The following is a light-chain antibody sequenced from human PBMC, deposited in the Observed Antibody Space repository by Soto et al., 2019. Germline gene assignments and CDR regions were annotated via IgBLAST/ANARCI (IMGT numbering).Light chain of an antibody. CDR1: QSVSRNY. CDR2: GAS. J-gene: IGKJ4*01. CDR3: QQYSSSPLT. Sequence: EIVLTQSPGTLSLSPGARVTLSCRASQSVSRNYLAWYQQKPGQAPRLLLYGASSRATGIPDRFGGSGSGTDFTLTISRLEPEDFAVYFCQQYSSSPLTFGGGTKVDIK. V-gene: IGKV3-20*01.